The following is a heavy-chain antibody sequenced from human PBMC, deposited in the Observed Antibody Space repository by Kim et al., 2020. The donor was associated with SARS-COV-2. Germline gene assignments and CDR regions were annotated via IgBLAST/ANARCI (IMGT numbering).Heavy chain of an antibody. Sequence: VKGRFTISRETAKNSLFVQMNSLRAEDTAVYYCARDGYSYDQGYYSYGMDVWGQGTTVTVSS. V-gene: IGHV3-7*04. J-gene: IGHJ6*02. CDR3: ARDGYSYDQGYYSYGMDV. D-gene: IGHD5-18*01.